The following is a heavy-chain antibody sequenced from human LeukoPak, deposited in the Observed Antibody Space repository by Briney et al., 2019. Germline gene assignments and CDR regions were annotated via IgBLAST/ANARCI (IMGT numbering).Heavy chain of an antibody. CDR1: GGSFSGYY. CDR3: ARGRTVFDY. D-gene: IGHD4-17*01. J-gene: IGHJ4*02. CDR2: INHSGST. Sequence: ETLSLTCAVYGGSFSGYYWSWIRQPPGKGLEWIGEINHSGSTNYNPSLKRRVTISVDTSKNRFSLKLSSVTAADTAVYYCARGRTVFDYWGQGTLVTVSS. V-gene: IGHV4-34*01.